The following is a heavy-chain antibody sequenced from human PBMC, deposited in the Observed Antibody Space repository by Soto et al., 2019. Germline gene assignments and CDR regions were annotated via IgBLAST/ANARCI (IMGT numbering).Heavy chain of an antibody. CDR3: ARDRVAAAGTDYYYYMDV. Sequence: QVQLVQSGAEVKKPGASVKVSCKASGYTFTSYYMHWVRQAPGQGLEWMGIINPSGGSTSYAQKFQGRVTMTRDTSTSTVYMELSSLRSEDTAMYYCARDRVAAAGTDYYYYMDVWGKGTTVTVSS. J-gene: IGHJ6*03. CDR2: INPSGGST. D-gene: IGHD6-13*01. CDR1: GYTFTSYY. V-gene: IGHV1-46*03.